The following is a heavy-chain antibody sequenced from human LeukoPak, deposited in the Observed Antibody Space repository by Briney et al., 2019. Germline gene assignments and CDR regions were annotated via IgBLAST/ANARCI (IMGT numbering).Heavy chain of an antibody. CDR2: IKQDGSEK. CDR1: GFTLISYW. V-gene: IGHV3-7*01. D-gene: IGHD3-16*01. CDR3: SISWAHFGY. Sequence: PGGSLRLSCAASGFTLISYWMSWVRQAPGKGLEWVANIKQDGSEKYYVDSVKGRFTISRDNAKDSLYLQMNTLRAGDTALSYCSISWAHFGYWGQGTLVTVSS. J-gene: IGHJ4*02.